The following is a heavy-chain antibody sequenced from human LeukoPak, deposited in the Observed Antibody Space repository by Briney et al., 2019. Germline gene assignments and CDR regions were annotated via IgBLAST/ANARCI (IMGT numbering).Heavy chain of an antibody. CDR3: ARGDGYNEYYFDY. CDR1: GGSFSGYY. V-gene: IGHV4-34*01. D-gene: IGHD5-12*01. CDR2: INHSGST. Sequence: SETLSLTSAVYGGSFSGYYWSWIRQPPGKGLEWIGEINHSGSTNYNPSLKSRVAISVDTSKNQFSLKLSSVTAADTAVYYCARGDGYNEYYFDYWGQGTLVTVSS. J-gene: IGHJ4*02.